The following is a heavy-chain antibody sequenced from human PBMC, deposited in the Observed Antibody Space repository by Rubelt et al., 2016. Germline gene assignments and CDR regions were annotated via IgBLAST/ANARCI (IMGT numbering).Heavy chain of an antibody. V-gene: IGHV3-23*01. Sequence: GSGGSTYYADSVKGRFTISRDNSKNTLYLQMNSLRAEDTAVYYCARDAGANYYGMDVWGQGTTVTVSS. D-gene: IGHD4/OR15-4a*01. J-gene: IGHJ6*02. CDR2: GSGGST. CDR3: ARDAGANYYGMDV.